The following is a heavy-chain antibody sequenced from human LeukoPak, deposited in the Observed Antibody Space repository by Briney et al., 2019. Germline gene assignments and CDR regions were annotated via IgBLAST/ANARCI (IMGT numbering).Heavy chain of an antibody. CDR1: GDSVSSNSAA. J-gene: IGHJ4*02. D-gene: IGHD6-13*01. Sequence: SQTLSLTCAISGDSVSSNSAAWNWIRQSPSRGLEWLGRTYYRSKWYNDYAVSVKSRITINPDTSKNQFSLQLNSVTPEDTAVYYCARTPGDSSSWYEGNYFDYWGQGTLVTVSS. CDR2: TYYRSKWYN. CDR3: ARTPGDSSSWYEGNYFDY. V-gene: IGHV6-1*01.